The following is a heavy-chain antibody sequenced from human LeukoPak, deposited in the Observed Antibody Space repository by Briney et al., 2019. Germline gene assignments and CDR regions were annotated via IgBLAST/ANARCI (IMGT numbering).Heavy chain of an antibody. CDR2: INPNSGGT. J-gene: IGHJ5*02. CDR1: GYTFTDYY. Sequence: ASVKVSCKASGYTFTDYYMHWVRQAPGQGLEWMGWINPNSGGTNYAQKFQGRVTMTRDTSISTAYMELSSLRSEDTAVYYCARVVDDCFDPWGQGTLVTVSS. D-gene: IGHD2-21*01. CDR3: ARVVDDCFDP. V-gene: IGHV1-2*02.